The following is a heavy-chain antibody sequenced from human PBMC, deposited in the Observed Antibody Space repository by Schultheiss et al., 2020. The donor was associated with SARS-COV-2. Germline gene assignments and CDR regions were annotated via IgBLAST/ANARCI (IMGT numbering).Heavy chain of an antibody. Sequence: GESLKISCAASGFTFSSYSMNWVRQAPGKGLEWVSYISSSSSTIYYADSVKGRFTISRDNAKNSLYLQMNSLRDEDTAVYYCAKRSGWYSREAYFDYWGQGTLVTVSS. CDR1: GFTFSSYS. CDR3: AKRSGWYSREAYFDY. CDR2: ISSSSSTI. V-gene: IGHV3-48*02. D-gene: IGHD6-19*01. J-gene: IGHJ4*02.